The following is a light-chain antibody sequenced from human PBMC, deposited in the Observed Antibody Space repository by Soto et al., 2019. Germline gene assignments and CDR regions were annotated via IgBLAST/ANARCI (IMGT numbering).Light chain of an antibody. CDR2: KAS. CDR1: QTISSW. V-gene: IGKV1-5*03. J-gene: IGKJ1*01. Sequence: EIRVTQSPSTLSASVGDRVTITCRASQTISSWLAWYQQKPGKAPKLLIYKASTLKSGVPSRFSGSGSGTEFTLTISSLQPDDFATYYCQQYNSYPTFGQGTKVAIK. CDR3: QQYNSYPT.